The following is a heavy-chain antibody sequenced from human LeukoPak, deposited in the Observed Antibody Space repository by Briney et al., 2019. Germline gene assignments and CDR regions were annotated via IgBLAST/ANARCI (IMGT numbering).Heavy chain of an antibody. Sequence: SETLSLTCTVSGGSISSYYWSWIRQPPGKGLEWIGEINHSGSTNYNPSLKSRVTISVDTSKNQFSLKLSSVTAADTAVYYCARAYSNGDYFDYWGQGTLVTVSS. CDR2: INHSGST. CDR1: GGSISSYY. D-gene: IGHD5-12*01. V-gene: IGHV4-34*01. J-gene: IGHJ4*02. CDR3: ARAYSNGDYFDY.